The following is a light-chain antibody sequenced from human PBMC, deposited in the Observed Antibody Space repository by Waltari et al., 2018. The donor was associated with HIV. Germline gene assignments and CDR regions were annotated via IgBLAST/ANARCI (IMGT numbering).Light chain of an antibody. J-gene: IGKJ2*03. CDR1: QDITNY. Sequence: DIQMTQSPSSLSASVGDRVTITCQASQDITNYLNWYQHKSGKAPKLLIYDASILEIGVASRFSGSGSGTEFTLTISSLQPEDIGTYYCQQYDILYSFGQGTKVELK. CDR2: DAS. CDR3: QQYDILYS. V-gene: IGKV1-33*01.